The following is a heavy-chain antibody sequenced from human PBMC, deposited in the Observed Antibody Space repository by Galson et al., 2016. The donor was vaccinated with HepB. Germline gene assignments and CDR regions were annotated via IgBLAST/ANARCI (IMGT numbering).Heavy chain of an antibody. J-gene: IGHJ3*01. V-gene: IGHV5-51*03. Sequence: QSGAEVKKPGESLKISCKCSRFDFRTHRIAWVRQMPGKGLEWMGIIFPDDSDSIYSPSFEGQVTMSVDKSIGPAYLHWNTLKTSDTAVYYCARPQPTVVSPADTLDGWGEVTLVTVAS. CDR1: RFDFRTHR. CDR3: ARPQPTVVSPADTLDG. D-gene: IGHD4-23*01. CDR2: IFPDDSDS.